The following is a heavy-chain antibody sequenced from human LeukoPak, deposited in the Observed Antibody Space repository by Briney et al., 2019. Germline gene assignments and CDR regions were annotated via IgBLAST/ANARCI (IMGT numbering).Heavy chain of an antibody. J-gene: IGHJ3*02. CDR2: IYPGDSDT. D-gene: IGHD3-22*01. CDR3: ARLSAMIVVVNDAFDI. V-gene: IGHV5-51*01. CDR1: GYSFTSYW. Sequence: LGESLKISCKGSGYSFTSYWIGWVRQMPGKGLEWMGIIYPGDSDTRYSPSFQGQVTISADKSISTAYLQWSSLKASDTAMYYCARLSAMIVVVNDAFDIWGQGTMVTVSS.